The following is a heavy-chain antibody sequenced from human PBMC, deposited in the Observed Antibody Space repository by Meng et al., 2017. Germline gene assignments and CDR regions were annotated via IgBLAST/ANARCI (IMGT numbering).Heavy chain of an antibody. D-gene: IGHD3-22*01. CDR1: GGAFSICG. CDR3: ARARGSSGYYAFYY. CDR2: SIPIFSTD. Sequence: VQYGGEVKKLGSTVKVSCNVSGGAFSICGIRWVRQPPGQGLERVGGSIPIFSTDNYAQKFPDRVTITADKSASKAYMELRSLVSEETAVYYCARARGSSGYYAFYYWGEGTLVTVSS. V-gene: IGHV1-69*06. J-gene: IGHJ4*02.